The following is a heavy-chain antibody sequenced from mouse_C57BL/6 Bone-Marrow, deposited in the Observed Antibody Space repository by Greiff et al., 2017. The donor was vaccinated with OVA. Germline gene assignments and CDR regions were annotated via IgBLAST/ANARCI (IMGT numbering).Heavy chain of an antibody. CDR2: IHPNSGST. CDR1: GYTFTSYW. CDR3: ARRGDYEYDGYYAMHY. D-gene: IGHD2-4*01. Sequence: QVQLQQPGAELVKPGASVKLSCKASGYTFTSYWMHWVKQRPGQGLEWIGMIHPNSGSTNYNEKFKSKATLTVDKSSSTAYMQLSRLTSEASAVYYWARRGDYEYDGYYAMHYGGKGISV. J-gene: IGHJ4*01. V-gene: IGHV1-64*01.